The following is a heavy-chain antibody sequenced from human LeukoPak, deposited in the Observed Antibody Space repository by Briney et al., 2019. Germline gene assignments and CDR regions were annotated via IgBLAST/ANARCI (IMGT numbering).Heavy chain of an antibody. Sequence: GASVKVSCKASGYTFTTYNINWVRQAPGQGLEWMGWISGYNGNTNYAQKLQGRVTLTRDMSTSTDYLELSSLRSEDTAVYYCARDNSVRDEAWWFNPWGQGTLVTVSS. V-gene: IGHV1-18*01. CDR1: GYTFTTYN. J-gene: IGHJ5*02. D-gene: IGHD5-24*01. CDR2: ISGYNGNT. CDR3: ARDNSVRDEAWWFNP.